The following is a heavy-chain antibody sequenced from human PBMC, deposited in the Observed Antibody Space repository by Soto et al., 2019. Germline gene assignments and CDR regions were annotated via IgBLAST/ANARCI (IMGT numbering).Heavy chain of an antibody. Sequence: SVKVSCKASGFTFTSSAVQWVRQARGQRLEWIGWIVVGSGNTNYAQKFQERVTITRDMSTSIAYMELSSLRSEDTAVYYCAADWYCSSTSCYSNYYYYGMDVWGQGXTVTVYS. CDR2: IVVGSGNT. D-gene: IGHD2-2*02. CDR1: GFTFTSSA. CDR3: AADWYCSSTSCYSNYYYYGMDV. V-gene: IGHV1-58*01. J-gene: IGHJ6*02.